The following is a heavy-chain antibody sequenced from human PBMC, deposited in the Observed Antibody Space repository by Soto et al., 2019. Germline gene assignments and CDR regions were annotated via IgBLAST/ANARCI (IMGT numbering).Heavy chain of an antibody. J-gene: IGHJ3*02. CDR1: GGTFSSYT. D-gene: IGHD2-15*01. Sequence: SVKVSCKASGGTFSSYTISWVRQAPGQGLEWMGRIILILGIANYAQKFQGRVTITADKSTSTAYMELSSLRSEDTAVYYCARLVVVAATHDAFDIWGQGTMVTVSS. CDR3: ARLVVVAATHDAFDI. V-gene: IGHV1-69*02. CDR2: IILILGIA.